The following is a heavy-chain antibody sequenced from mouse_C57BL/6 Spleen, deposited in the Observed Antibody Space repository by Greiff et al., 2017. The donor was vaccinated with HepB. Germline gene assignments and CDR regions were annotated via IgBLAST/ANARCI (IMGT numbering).Heavy chain of an antibody. V-gene: IGHV3-6*01. CDR2: ISYDGSN. Sequence: EVQLMESGPGLVKPSQSLSLTCSVTGYSITSGYYWNWIRQFPGNKLEWMGYISYDGSNNYNPSLKNRISITRDTSKNQFFLKLNSVTTEDTATYYCALWLRRGFDYWGQGTTLTVSS. CDR3: ALWLRRGFDY. D-gene: IGHD2-2*01. J-gene: IGHJ2*01. CDR1: GYSITSGYY.